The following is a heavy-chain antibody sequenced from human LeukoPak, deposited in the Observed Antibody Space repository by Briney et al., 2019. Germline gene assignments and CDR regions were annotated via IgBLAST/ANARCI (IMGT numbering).Heavy chain of an antibody. D-gene: IGHD3-22*01. CDR3: ARDGPFYDSSGSSFDY. V-gene: IGHV3-21*01. CDR1: GFTFSSYS. Sequence: GGSLRLSCAASGFTFSSYSMNWVRQAPGKGLEWVSSISSSSSYIYYADSVKGRFTISRDNAKNSLHPQMNSLRAEDTAVYYCARDGPFYDSSGSSFDYWGQGTLVTVSS. J-gene: IGHJ4*02. CDR2: ISSSSSYI.